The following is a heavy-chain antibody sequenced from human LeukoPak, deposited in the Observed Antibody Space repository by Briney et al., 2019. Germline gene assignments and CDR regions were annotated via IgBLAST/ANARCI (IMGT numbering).Heavy chain of an antibody. Sequence: ASVKDSCKASGYTFTGYYMPWVRQAPGQGLEWMGWINPNSGGTNYAQKFQGRVTMTRDTSISTAYMELSRLRSDDTAVYYCARDHYCSSTSCYTIFDYWGQGTLVTVSS. CDR2: INPNSGGT. CDR3: ARDHYCSSTSCYTIFDY. J-gene: IGHJ4*02. V-gene: IGHV1-2*02. CDR1: GYTFTGYY. D-gene: IGHD2-2*02.